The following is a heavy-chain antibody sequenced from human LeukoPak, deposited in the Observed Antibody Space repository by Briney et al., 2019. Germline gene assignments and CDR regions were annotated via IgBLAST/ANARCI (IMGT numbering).Heavy chain of an antibody. V-gene: IGHV3-23*01. CDR3: AKGAWSSSWSTPDAFDV. CDR2: ISSSGGST. J-gene: IGHJ3*01. Sequence: PGGSLRLSCAASGFTFSSYAMSWVRQAPGKGLEWVSGISSSGGSTHYADSVKGRFTISRDNSKNTLYLQMISLRAEDTALYYCAKGAWSSSWSTPDAFDVWGQGTMVTVSS. CDR1: GFTFSSYA. D-gene: IGHD6-13*01.